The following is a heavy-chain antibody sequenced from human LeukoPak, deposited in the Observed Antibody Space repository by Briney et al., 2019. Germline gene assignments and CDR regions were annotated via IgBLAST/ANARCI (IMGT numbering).Heavy chain of an antibody. J-gene: IGHJ5*02. CDR3: ARDPRNVGLAP. D-gene: IGHD2-15*01. CDR1: GFTFTNNG. Sequence: PGGSLRLSCAASGFTFTNNGMHWVRQAPGKGLEWVAVIWYDGSEKYYADSVKGRFTMSRDNVKNTLYLQMNSLRVEDTAVYYCARDPRNVGLAPWGQGTLVTVSS. V-gene: IGHV3-33*01. CDR2: IWYDGSEK.